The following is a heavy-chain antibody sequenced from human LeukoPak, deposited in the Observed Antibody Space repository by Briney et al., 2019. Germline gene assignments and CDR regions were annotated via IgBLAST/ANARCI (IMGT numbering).Heavy chain of an antibody. J-gene: IGHJ5*02. CDR3: ARGAPPTYYDSSNNWFDP. D-gene: IGHD3-22*01. CDR2: IYHSGSGST. V-gene: IGHV4-30-2*05. Sequence: SETLSLTCTVSGGSISSGGHSWSWIRQPPGKGLEWIGYIYHSGSGSTYYNPSLKSRVTISVDTSKNQFSLKPSSVTAADTAVYYCARGAPPTYYDSSNNWFDPWGQGTLVTVSS. CDR1: GGSISSGGHS.